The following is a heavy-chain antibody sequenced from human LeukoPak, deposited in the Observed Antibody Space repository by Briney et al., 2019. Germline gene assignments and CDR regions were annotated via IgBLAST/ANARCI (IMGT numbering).Heavy chain of an antibody. CDR1: GFTFSSYT. CDR2: ISSSSGPI. J-gene: IGHJ4*02. Sequence: GGSLRLSCAASGFTFSSYTMNWVRQAPGKGLEWVSYISSSSGPIYYADSVKGRFTISRDNAKNSLYLKMNSLRADDTAVYYCAGQYSYDSRGFDYWGQGTLVTVSS. V-gene: IGHV3-48*01. D-gene: IGHD3-22*01. CDR3: AGQYSYDSRGFDY.